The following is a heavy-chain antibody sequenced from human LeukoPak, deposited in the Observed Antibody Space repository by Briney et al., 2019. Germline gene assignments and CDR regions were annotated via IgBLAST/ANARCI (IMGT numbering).Heavy chain of an antibody. CDR2: IIPIFGTA. CDR3: ARDRGLLWFGDPSRIFYYYMDL. Sequence: SVKVSCKASGGTFSSYAISWVRQAPGQGLEWMGGIIPIFGTANYAQKFQGRVTITTDESTSTAYMELSSLRSEDTAVYYCARDRGLLWFGDPSRIFYYYMDLWGKGTTVPVSS. D-gene: IGHD3-10*01. J-gene: IGHJ6*03. CDR1: GGTFSSYA. V-gene: IGHV1-69*05.